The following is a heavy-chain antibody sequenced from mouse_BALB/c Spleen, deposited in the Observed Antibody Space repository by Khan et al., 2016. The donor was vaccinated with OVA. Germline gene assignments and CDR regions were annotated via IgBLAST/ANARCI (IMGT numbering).Heavy chain of an antibody. J-gene: IGHJ2*01. CDR2: ISYSGDT. CDR1: GYSITSDYA. CDR3: ASMILYYYGSSFEGYYFDD. D-gene: IGHD1-1*01. Sequence: EVQLQESGPGLVKPSQSLSLTCTVTGYSITSDYAWNWIRQFPGNKLEWMGYISYSGDTAYNPSLKSRISITRETSKNQFFLQLNSVTTDDTATNYCASMILYYYGSSFEGYYFDDWGQGTTLTVSS. V-gene: IGHV3-2*02.